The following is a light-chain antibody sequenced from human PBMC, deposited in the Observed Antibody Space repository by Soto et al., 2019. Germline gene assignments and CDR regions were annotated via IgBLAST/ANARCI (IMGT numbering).Light chain of an antibody. CDR2: GAS. CDR1: QSVGGN. Sequence: EIVLTQSPGSLSLSPGDRATLSCRASQSVGGNVAWYQQIPGQPPKLLIFGASSRATGIADKFSGSGSGTDFTLTISSLQPEDFATYYCQQSYSTPRTFGQGTKVDIK. CDR3: QQSYSTPRT. V-gene: IGKV3-20*01. J-gene: IGKJ1*01.